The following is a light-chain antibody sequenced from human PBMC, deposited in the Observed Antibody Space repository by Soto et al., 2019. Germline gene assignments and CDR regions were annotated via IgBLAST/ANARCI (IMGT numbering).Light chain of an antibody. Sequence: EIVLTQSPGTLSLSPGERATLSCRASQSVSSSYLAWYQQKPGQAPRLLIYGASSRPTGIPDRFSGSGSGTDFTLTISRLEPEAFEVYYCQPYGRSPYTFGQGTQLEIK. CDR2: GAS. J-gene: IGKJ2*01. V-gene: IGKV3-20*01. CDR1: QSVSSSY. CDR3: QPYGRSPYT.